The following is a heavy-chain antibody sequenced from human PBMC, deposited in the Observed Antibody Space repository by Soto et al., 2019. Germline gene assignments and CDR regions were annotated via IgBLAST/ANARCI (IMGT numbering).Heavy chain of an antibody. D-gene: IGHD3-10*01. CDR2: ISYDGSNK. CDR3: AIDRDYYGAGRCDP. V-gene: IGHV3-30*03. Sequence: QVQLVESGGGVVQPGRSLRLSCAASGFTFSSYGMHWVRQAPGKGLEWVAVISYDGSNKYYADSVKGRFTISRDNSKNTLYRQTNSLCAEDTAVYYCAIDRDYYGAGRCDPCGQGTLVTVSS. CDR1: GFTFSSYG. J-gene: IGHJ5*02.